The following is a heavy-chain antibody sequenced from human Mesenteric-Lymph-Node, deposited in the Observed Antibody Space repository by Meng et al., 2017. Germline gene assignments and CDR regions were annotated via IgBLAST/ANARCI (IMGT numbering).Heavy chain of an antibody. Sequence: QVPRQEPGPGLVKPSETLSLTLAVSGGSIRSINWWTWVRQPPGKGLEWIGEIYHSGSTNYNPSLKSRVTISVDKSKNQFSLKLSSVTAADTAVYYCARVAAAGNEWFDPWGQGTLVTVSS. CDR3: ARVAAAGNEWFDP. J-gene: IGHJ5*02. CDR2: IYHSGST. CDR1: GGSIRSINW. D-gene: IGHD6-13*01. V-gene: IGHV4-4*02.